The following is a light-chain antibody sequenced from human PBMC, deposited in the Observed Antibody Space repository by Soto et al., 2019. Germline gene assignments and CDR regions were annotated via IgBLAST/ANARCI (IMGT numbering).Light chain of an antibody. CDR1: KLGDKY. CDR2: QDS. J-gene: IGLJ3*02. V-gene: IGLV3-1*01. Sequence: SYELTQPPSVSVSPGQTASITCSGDKLGDKYACWYQQKPGQSTVLVIYQDSKRPSGIPERFSGSNSGNTATLTISGTQAMDEADYYCQAWDSSTLWVFGGGTKVTVL. CDR3: QAWDSSTLWV.